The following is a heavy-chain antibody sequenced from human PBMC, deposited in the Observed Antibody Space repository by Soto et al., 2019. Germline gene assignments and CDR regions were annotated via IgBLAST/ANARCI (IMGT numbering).Heavy chain of an antibody. CDR1: GFTFSSYA. V-gene: IGHV3-23*01. CDR2: ISGSGGNT. D-gene: IGHD3-3*01. J-gene: IGHJ4*02. CDR3: AKDLDVSSYRLPYYFDS. Sequence: VSLRLSCAASGFTFSSYAMSWVRQAPGKGLEWVSGISGSGGNTYYIDSVKGRFTISRDNSKNTLYVQMNSLRAEDTALYYCAKDLDVSSYRLPYYFDSWGQGAQVTVSS.